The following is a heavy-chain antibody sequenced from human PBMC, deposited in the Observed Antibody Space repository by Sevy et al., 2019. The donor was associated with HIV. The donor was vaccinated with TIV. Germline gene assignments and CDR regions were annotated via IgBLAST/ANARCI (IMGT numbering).Heavy chain of an antibody. CDR2: VWSDGNHK. V-gene: IGHV3-33*01. Sequence: LSLTCAASGFTFSTYGMHWVRQAPGKGLEWVAVVWSDGNHKFYEDSVRGRFTISRDNSKNTLSLQMNSLRAEDTAVYYSVSERGPFDAFDIWGQGTMVTVSS. CDR3: VSERGPFDAFDI. CDR1: GFTFSTYG. D-gene: IGHD3-10*01. J-gene: IGHJ3*02.